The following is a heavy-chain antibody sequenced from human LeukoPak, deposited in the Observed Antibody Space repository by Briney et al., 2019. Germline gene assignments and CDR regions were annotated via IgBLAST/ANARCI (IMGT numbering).Heavy chain of an antibody. J-gene: IGHJ4*02. Sequence: SETLSLTCAVYGGSFSGYYWSWIRQSPGKGLEWIGEINHSGSTNYNPSLKSRVTISVDTSKKQFSLKLSSVTAADTAVYYCARVRSSSWKYWGQGTLVTVSS. CDR2: INHSGST. V-gene: IGHV4-34*01. CDR1: GGSFSGYY. CDR3: ARVRSSSWKY. D-gene: IGHD6-13*01.